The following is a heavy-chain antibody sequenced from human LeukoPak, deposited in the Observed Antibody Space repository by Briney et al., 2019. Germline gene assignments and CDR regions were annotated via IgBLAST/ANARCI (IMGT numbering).Heavy chain of an antibody. J-gene: IGHJ3*02. CDR3: ARERDYTRDAFDI. V-gene: IGHV3-48*03. CDR1: GFTFSSYE. Sequence: GGSLRLSCAASGFTFSSYEMNWVPQAPGKGLEWVSSITSSGSGMYEDSLRGRFTISRDNAKNSLYLQMNRLRAEDTAVYYCARERDYTRDAFDIWGQGTMVTVSS. D-gene: IGHD4-11*01. CDR2: ITSSGSG.